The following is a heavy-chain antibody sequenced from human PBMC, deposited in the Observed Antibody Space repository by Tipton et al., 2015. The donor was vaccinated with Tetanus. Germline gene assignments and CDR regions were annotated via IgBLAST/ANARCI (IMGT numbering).Heavy chain of an antibody. CDR2: IYPGDSDT. D-gene: IGHD3-16*02. CDR3: ARLSRLRWGELSSLDY. Sequence: VQLVQSGAEVKKPGESLKISCKGSGYSFTSYWIGWVRQMPGKGLEWMGIIYPGDSDTRYSPSFQAQVTIPADKSTSTAYLLWSSLKASDTAMYYCARLSRLRWGELSSLDYWGQGTLVTVSS. CDR1: GYSFTSYW. V-gene: IGHV5-51*01. J-gene: IGHJ4*02.